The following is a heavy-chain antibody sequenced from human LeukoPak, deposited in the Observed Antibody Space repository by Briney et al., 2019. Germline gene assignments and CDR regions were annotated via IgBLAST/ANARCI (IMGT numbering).Heavy chain of an antibody. CDR1: GGSISSYY. CDR3: ARRLGSYPDY. V-gene: IGHV4-59*12. D-gene: IGHD3-10*01. J-gene: IGHJ4*02. CDR2: IYYSGST. Sequence: SETLSLTCTVSGGSISSYYWSWIRQPPGKGLEWIGYIYYSGSTNYNPSLKSRVTISVDTSKNQFSLKLSSVTAADTAVYYCARRLGSYPDYWGQGTLVTVSS.